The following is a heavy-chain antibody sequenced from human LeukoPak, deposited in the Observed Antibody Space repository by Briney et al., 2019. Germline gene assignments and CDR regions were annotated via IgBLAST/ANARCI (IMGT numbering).Heavy chain of an antibody. V-gene: IGHV1-8*01. D-gene: IGHD1-26*01. Sequence: ASVKVSCKASGYTFTSYDINWVRQATGQGLEWMGWMNPNSGNTGYAQKFQGRVTITTDESTSTAYMELSSLRSEDTAVYYCARDHMGATNYFDYWGQGTLVTVSS. CDR1: GYTFTSYD. CDR3: ARDHMGATNYFDY. J-gene: IGHJ4*02. CDR2: MNPNSGNT.